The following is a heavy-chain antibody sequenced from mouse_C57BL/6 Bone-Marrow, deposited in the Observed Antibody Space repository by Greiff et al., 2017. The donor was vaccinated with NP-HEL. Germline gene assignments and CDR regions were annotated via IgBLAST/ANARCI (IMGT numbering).Heavy chain of an antibody. D-gene: IGHD1-1*01. J-gene: IGHJ3*01. V-gene: IGHV1-81*01. CDR1: GYTFTSYG. CDR2: IYPRSGNT. Sequence: VKLVESGAELARPGASVKLSCKASGYTFTSYGISWVKQRTGQGLEWIGEIYPRSGNTYYNEKFKGKATLTADKSSSTAYMELRSLTSEDSAVYFCAREHYYGSRFAYWGQGTLVTVSA. CDR3: AREHYYGSRFAY.